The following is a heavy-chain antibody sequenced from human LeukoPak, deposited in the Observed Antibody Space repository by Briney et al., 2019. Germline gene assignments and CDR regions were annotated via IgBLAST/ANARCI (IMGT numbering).Heavy chain of an antibody. D-gene: IGHD3-16*02. Sequence: PGGPLRLSCAASGFPFSNAWMSWVRQAPGRGLEWVGRIKSKSDGGTTDYAAPVKGRFTISRDESKNTLYLQMNSLKTEDTAVYYCTTEDYDYVWGSYRLFDYWGQGTLVTVSS. CDR1: GFPFSNAW. J-gene: IGHJ4*02. V-gene: IGHV3-15*01. CDR3: TTEDYDYVWGSYRLFDY. CDR2: IKSKSDGGTT.